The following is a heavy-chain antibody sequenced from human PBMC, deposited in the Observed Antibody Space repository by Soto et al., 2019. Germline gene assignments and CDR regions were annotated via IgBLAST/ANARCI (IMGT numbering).Heavy chain of an antibody. D-gene: IGHD5-12*01. V-gene: IGHV1-18*01. Sequence: ASVKVSCKASGYTFTSYGISWVRQAPGQGLEWMGWISAYNGNTNYAQKLQGRVTMTTDTSTSTAYMELRSLRSDDTAVCYCARGRPLTGYSGYDFSGCFDPWGQGTLVTVSS. CDR1: GYTFTSYG. CDR3: ARGRPLTGYSGYDFSGCFDP. J-gene: IGHJ5*02. CDR2: ISAYNGNT.